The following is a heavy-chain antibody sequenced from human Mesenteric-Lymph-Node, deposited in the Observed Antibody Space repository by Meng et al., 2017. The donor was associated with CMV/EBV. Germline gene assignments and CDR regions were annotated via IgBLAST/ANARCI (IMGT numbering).Heavy chain of an antibody. Sequence: GESLKISCEVSGFTFSSYEMNWVRQAPGKGLEWVSLISWDGGDTYYADSVKGRFTISRDSVKNTLFLQMNSLRVEDTAVYYCARDSVAKVYTTLYSYGMDVWGRGTTVTVSS. J-gene: IGHJ6*02. D-gene: IGHD2/OR15-2a*01. CDR3: ARDSVAKVYTTLYSYGMDV. CDR1: GFTFSSYE. CDR2: ISWDGGDT. V-gene: IGHV3-23*01.